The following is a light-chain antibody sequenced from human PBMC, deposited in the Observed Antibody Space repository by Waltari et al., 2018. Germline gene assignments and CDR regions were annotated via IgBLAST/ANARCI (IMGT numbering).Light chain of an antibody. CDR1: QSISKY. J-gene: IGKJ1*01. Sequence: SCRTSQSISKYLAWYQQKSGQAPRLLIYHASSRATGIPDRFSGSGSGTDFSLTISRLEPEDFAVYYCQHYESLPVTFGQGTKVEIK. V-gene: IGKV3-20*01. CDR3: QHYESLPVT. CDR2: HAS.